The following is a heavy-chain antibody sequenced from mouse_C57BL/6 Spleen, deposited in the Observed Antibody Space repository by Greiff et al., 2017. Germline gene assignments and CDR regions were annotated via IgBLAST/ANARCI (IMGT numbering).Heavy chain of an antibody. Sequence: EVQLQQSGPELVKPGASVKIPCKASGYTFTDYNMDWVKQSHGKSLEWIGDINPNNGGTIYNQKFKGKATVTVDKSSSTADMELRSLTSGETAVYDCARGYEAWYFDVWGTGTTVTVSS. CDR1: GYTFTDYN. CDR2: INPNNGGT. D-gene: IGHD2-10*02. J-gene: IGHJ1*03. V-gene: IGHV1-18*01. CDR3: ARGYEAWYFDV.